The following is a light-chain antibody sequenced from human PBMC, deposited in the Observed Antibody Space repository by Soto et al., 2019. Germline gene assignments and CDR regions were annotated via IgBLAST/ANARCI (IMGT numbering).Light chain of an antibody. CDR1: QTINDW. CDR2: KAS. Sequence: DIQMTQSPSTLSASVGDRVTITCRASQTINDWLAWYQQKPGEAPKLLMYKASTLESGVPSRFSGSGSGTEFTLTISSLQPDDFATYYCQQYNNYWTFGQGTKVEIK. J-gene: IGKJ1*01. V-gene: IGKV1-5*03. CDR3: QQYNNYWT.